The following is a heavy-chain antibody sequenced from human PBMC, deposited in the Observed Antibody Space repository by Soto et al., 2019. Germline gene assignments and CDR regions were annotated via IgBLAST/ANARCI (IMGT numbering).Heavy chain of an antibody. V-gene: IGHV6-1*01. CDR2: TYYRSKWYN. J-gene: IGHJ6*02. Sequence: SPTLSLTCAISGDSVSSNSAAWNWIRQSPSRGLEWLGRTYYRSKWYNDYAVSVKSRITINPDTSKNQFSLQLNSVTPEDTAVYYCARAHSNYGANYYYYGMDVWGQGTTVTVSS. D-gene: IGHD4-4*01. CDR3: ARAHSNYGANYYYYGMDV. CDR1: GDSVSSNSAA.